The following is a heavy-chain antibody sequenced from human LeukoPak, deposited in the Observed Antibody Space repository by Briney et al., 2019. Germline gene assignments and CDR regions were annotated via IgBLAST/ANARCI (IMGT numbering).Heavy chain of an antibody. V-gene: IGHV3-7*01. Sequence: GGSLRLSCAASGFTFSSNWMTWVRQAPGKGLEWVANINHDGSAKFYVDSVKGRFTISRDNAKNSLFLQMNSLRAEDTAVYYCGTSRDAATETGGQGVLVTVSS. CDR1: GFTFSSNW. J-gene: IGHJ4*02. D-gene: IGHD5-18*01. CDR2: INHDGSAK. CDR3: GTSRDAATET.